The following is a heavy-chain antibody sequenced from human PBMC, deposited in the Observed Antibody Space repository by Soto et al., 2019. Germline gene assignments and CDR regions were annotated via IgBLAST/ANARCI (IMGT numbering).Heavy chain of an antibody. CDR3: AKSVDKLLWFGEPGVYFDY. CDR1: GFTLSSYA. V-gene: IGHV3-23*01. J-gene: IGHJ4*02. Sequence: VGSLRLSCAASGFTLSSYAMTWVRQAPGKGLEWVSAISGSGGSTYYADSVKGRFTISRDNSKNTLYLQMNSLRAEDTAVYFCAKSVDKLLWFGEPGVYFDYWGQGTLVTVSS. CDR2: ISGSGGST. D-gene: IGHD3-10*01.